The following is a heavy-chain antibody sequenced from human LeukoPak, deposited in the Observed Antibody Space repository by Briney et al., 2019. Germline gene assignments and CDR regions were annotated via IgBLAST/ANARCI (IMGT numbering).Heavy chain of an antibody. D-gene: IGHD4-17*01. Sequence: GASVKVSCKASGYTFTGYYIHWVRQAPGQGLEWMGWINPNSGGTNYAQKFQGRVTMTRDTSISTAYMELSRLRSDDTAVYYCARDSHLYGAFDIWGQGTMVTVSS. V-gene: IGHV1-2*02. CDR1: GYTFTGYY. CDR2: INPNSGGT. J-gene: IGHJ3*02. CDR3: ARDSHLYGAFDI.